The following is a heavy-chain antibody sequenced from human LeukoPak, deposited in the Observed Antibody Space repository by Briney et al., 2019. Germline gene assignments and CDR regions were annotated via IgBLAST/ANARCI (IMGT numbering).Heavy chain of an antibody. Sequence: GGTLRLSCAASGFTFSSYGMSWVRQAPGKGLEWVSSISSSSSYIYYADSVKGRFTISRDNAKNSLYLQMNSLRAEDTAVYYCASHDYGDYIRIWGQGTLVTVSS. CDR1: GFTFSSYG. CDR3: ASHDYGDYIRI. J-gene: IGHJ4*02. CDR2: ISSSSSYI. V-gene: IGHV3-21*01. D-gene: IGHD4-17*01.